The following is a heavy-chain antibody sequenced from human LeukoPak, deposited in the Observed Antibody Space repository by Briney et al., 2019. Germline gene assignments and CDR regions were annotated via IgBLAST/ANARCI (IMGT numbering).Heavy chain of an antibody. CDR2: ISSNGGST. J-gene: IGHJ4*02. CDR3: ARGDAWELLSFFDY. Sequence: GGSLRLSCAASGFTFSSYAMHWVRQAPGKGLEYVSAISSNGGSTYYANSVKGRFTISRDNSKNTLYLQMGSLRAEDMAVYYRARGDAWELLSFFDYWGQGTLVTVSS. CDR1: GFTFSSYA. V-gene: IGHV3-64*01. D-gene: IGHD1-26*01.